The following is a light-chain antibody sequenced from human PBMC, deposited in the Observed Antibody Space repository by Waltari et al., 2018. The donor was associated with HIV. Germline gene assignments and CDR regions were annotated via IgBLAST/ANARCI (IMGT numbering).Light chain of an antibody. CDR1: SSDIGNSSL. Sequence: SALTQPASVSGSPGQSITISCTGTSSDIGNSSLVSWYQQSAGKGTKLIIYEGIKRPAGVFSRISCSKTSNTASLTIAALQAEYEADYYCCSYGGSSKWLFGGGTKLTVL. J-gene: IGLJ2*01. CDR3: CSYGGSSKWL. V-gene: IGLV2-23*01. CDR2: EGI.